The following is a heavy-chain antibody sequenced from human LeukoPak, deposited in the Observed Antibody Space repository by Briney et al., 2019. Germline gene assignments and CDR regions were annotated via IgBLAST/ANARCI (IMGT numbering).Heavy chain of an antibody. CDR2: INSDGSNT. J-gene: IGHJ4*02. Sequence: GGSLRLSCAASGFTFSNYWMHWVRQAPGKGLVWVSRINSDGSNTNYADSVEGRFTISRDNAKNTLYLQMDSLRAEDTAVYYCATNYDFWSENYWGQGTLVTVSS. V-gene: IGHV3-74*01. D-gene: IGHD3-3*01. CDR3: ATNYDFWSENY. CDR1: GFTFSNYW.